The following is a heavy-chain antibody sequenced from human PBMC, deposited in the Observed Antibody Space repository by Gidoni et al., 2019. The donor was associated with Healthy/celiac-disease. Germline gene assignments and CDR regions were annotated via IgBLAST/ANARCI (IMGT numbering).Heavy chain of an antibody. V-gene: IGHV4-34*01. CDR2: INHRGRT. Sequence: QVQLQQWGAGRLMPSETLSHPCAVSGGSFSGYYWSWLRPPPGQGLEWIGEINHRGRTNYNPSLKSRVTISVDTSKNQFSLKLGAVTAADTAVYYCSSANYYDISMDVWGQGTTVTVSS. D-gene: IGHD3-22*01. CDR3: SSANYYDISMDV. CDR1: GGSFSGYY. J-gene: IGHJ6*02.